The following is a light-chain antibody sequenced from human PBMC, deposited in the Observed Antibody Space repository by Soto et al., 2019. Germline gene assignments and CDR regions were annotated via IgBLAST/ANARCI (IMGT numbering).Light chain of an antibody. J-gene: IGLJ2*01. CDR2: EDN. Sequence: QSVLTQPPSVSAAPGQKVTISCSGSSSNIGSDFVSGYQQLPGTAPKLLIYEDNKPPSGIPDRFSGSKSGTSATLGITGLQTGDEADYYCGAWDTSLSGGVFGGGTKLTVL. CDR3: GAWDTSLSGGV. CDR1: SSNIGSDF. V-gene: IGLV1-51*02.